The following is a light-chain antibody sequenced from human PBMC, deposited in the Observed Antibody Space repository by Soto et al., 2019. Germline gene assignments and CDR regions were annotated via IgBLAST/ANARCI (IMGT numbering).Light chain of an antibody. J-gene: IGKJ1*01. CDR3: QQSYSALWT. CDR1: QSISSY. CDR2: AAS. Sequence: DIQMTQSPSSLSASVGDRVTITCRASQSISSYLSWYQQQPGKAPNLLIYAASSLQSGVPSRFSGSGSGTDFTLTISSLQPEDFATYYCQQSYSALWTFGQGTKVEIK. V-gene: IGKV1-39*01.